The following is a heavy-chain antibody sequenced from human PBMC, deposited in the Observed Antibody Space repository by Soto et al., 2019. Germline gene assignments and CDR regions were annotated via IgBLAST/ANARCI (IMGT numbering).Heavy chain of an antibody. V-gene: IGHV1-3*01. J-gene: IGHJ4*02. D-gene: IGHD3-10*01. CDR3: ARRWFGEYNFDY. CDR2: INAGNGNT. CDR1: GYTFTSYA. Sequence: GASVKVSCKASGYTFTSYAMHWVRQAPGQRLEWMGWINAGNGNTKYLQKFQGRVTITRDTSASTAYMELSSLRSEDTAVYYCARRWFGEYNFDYWGQGTLVTVSS.